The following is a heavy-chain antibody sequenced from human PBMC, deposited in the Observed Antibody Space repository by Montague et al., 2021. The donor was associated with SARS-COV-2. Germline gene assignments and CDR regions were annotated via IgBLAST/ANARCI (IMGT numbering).Heavy chain of an antibody. CDR2: ISSSSSYI. CDR1: GFTFSSYS. V-gene: IGHV3-21*01. J-gene: IGHJ4*02. D-gene: IGHD3-10*01. CDR3: ARESAYYYGSGSYFDY. Sequence: SLRLSCAASGFTFSSYSMNWVRQAPGKGLEWVSSISSSSSYIYYADSVEGRFTISRDNAKNSLYLQMNSLRAEDTAVYYCARESAYYYGSGSYFDYWGQGTLVTVSS.